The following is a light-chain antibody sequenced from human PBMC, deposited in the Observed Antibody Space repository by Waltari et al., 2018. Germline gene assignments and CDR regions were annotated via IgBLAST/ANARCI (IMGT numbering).Light chain of an antibody. J-gene: IGLJ1*01. V-gene: IGLV2-14*01. CDR1: SSDVDNYNF. CDR2: GVS. CDR3: SSYTNIITYV. Sequence: QSALTQPASVSGSPGQSITISCTGTSSDVDNYNFVSWYQQHPGKAPKLMIYGVSKCPSRVSVRFSGSKSGNTASLTISGLQAEDEADYYCSSYTNIITYVFGTGTKVTVL.